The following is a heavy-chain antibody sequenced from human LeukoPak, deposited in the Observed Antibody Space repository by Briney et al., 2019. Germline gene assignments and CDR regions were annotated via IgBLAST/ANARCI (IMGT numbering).Heavy chain of an antibody. CDR2: INPSGGST. V-gene: IGHV1-46*01. CDR3: ARDPHYMEYSYGFDY. J-gene: IGHJ4*02. D-gene: IGHD5-18*01. Sequence: ASVKVSCKASGGTFSSYAISWVRQAPGQGLEWMGIINPSGGSTSYAQKFQGRVTMTRDMSTSTVYMELSSLRSEDTAVYYCARDPHYMEYSYGFDYWGQGTLVTVSS. CDR1: GGTFSSYA.